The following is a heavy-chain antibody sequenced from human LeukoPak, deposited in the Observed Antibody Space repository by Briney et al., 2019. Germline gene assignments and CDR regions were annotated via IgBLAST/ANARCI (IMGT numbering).Heavy chain of an antibody. CDR2: IDIGGNTI. CDR1: GFTFSSYE. CDR3: AKDATAVPGTVYMDV. V-gene: IGHV3-48*03. D-gene: IGHD6-19*01. Sequence: GGSLRLSCAASGFTFSSYEMNWVRQAPGRGLEWLSHIDIGGNTIHYADSVEGRFIISRDNAKNSVYLQMTSLRDEDTALYYCAKDATAVPGTVYMDVWGRGTTVTVSS. J-gene: IGHJ6*03.